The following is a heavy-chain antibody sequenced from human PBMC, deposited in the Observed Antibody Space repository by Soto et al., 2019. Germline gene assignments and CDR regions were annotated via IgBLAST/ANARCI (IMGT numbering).Heavy chain of an antibody. CDR2: ISYDGSNA. CDR1: GFSFSTYA. J-gene: IGHJ3*01. D-gene: IGHD3-10*01. CDR3: ARDGGGFGQLLLNSYDAFDL. V-gene: IGHV3-30*04. Sequence: RLSCTASGFSFSTYAMYWVRQAPGKGLEWVAIISYDGSNAQYADSVKGRFTVARDNSKNTLYLQMHSLTAEDTAVYYCARDGGGFGQLLLNSYDAFDLWGQGKLVTVSS.